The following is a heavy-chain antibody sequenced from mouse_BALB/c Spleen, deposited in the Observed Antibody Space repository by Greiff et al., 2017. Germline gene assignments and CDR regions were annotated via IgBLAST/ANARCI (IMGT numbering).Heavy chain of an antibody. CDR1: GFTFSDYY. J-gene: IGHJ4*01. CDR3: AREDYYAMDY. Sequence: EVQLVESGGGLVKPGGSLKLSCAASGFTFSDYYMYWVRQTPEKRLEWVATISDGGSYTYYPDSVKGRFTISRDNAKNNLYLQMSSLKSEDTAMYYCAREDYYAMDYWGQGTSVTVSS. V-gene: IGHV5-4*02. CDR2: ISDGGSYT.